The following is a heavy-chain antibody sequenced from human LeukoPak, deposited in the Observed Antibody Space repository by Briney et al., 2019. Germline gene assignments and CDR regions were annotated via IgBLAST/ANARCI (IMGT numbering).Heavy chain of an antibody. CDR3: ARVSAHAGIAVAASDY. Sequence: GGSLRLSCAASGLTVSSNSMSWVRQAPGKGLEWVSFIYSGGSTYYADSVKGRFTISRDNAKNSLYLQMNGLRAEDTAVYYCARVSAHAGIAVAASDYWGQGTLVTVSS. D-gene: IGHD6-19*01. V-gene: IGHV3-53*01. CDR1: GLTVSSNS. CDR2: IYSGGST. J-gene: IGHJ4*02.